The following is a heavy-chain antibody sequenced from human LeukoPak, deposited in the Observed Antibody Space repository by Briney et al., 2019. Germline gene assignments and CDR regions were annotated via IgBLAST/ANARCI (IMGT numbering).Heavy chain of an antibody. CDR3: ARDYQL. CDR2: IKQDGSEK. CDR1: GFTFTNYW. Sequence: GGSLRLSCAASGFTFTNYWMSWVRQAPWEGLEWVANIKQDGSEKYYVDSVKGRFTISRDNAKNSLYLQMNSLRADDTAVYYCARDYQLWGQGTLVTVSS. J-gene: IGHJ1*01. V-gene: IGHV3-7*04.